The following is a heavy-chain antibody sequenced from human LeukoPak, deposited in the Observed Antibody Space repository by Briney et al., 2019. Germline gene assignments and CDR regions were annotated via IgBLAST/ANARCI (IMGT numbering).Heavy chain of an antibody. D-gene: IGHD3-3*01. Sequence: SETLSLTCTVSGGSISSYYWSWIRQPPGKGLEWIGYIYYSGSTNYNPSLKSRVTISVDTSKNQFSLKLSSVTAADTAVYYCARAGKYYDFWSGLGYYYGMDVWGQGTTVTVSS. J-gene: IGHJ6*02. CDR1: GGSISSYY. CDR3: ARAGKYYDFWSGLGYYYGMDV. CDR2: IYYSGST. V-gene: IGHV4-59*01.